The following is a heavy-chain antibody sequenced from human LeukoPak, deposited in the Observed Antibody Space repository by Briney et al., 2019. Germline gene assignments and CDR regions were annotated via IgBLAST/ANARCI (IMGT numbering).Heavy chain of an antibody. CDR1: GGSFSGYY. V-gene: IGHV4-34*01. Sequence: SETLSLTCAVYGGSFSGYYWSWIRQPPGKGLEWIGEINHSGSTNYNPSLKSRVTISVDTSKNQFSLKLSSVTAADTAVYYCASLAAASRLGFQHWGQGTLVTVSS. CDR3: ASLAAASRLGFQH. J-gene: IGHJ1*01. D-gene: IGHD6-13*01. CDR2: INHSGST.